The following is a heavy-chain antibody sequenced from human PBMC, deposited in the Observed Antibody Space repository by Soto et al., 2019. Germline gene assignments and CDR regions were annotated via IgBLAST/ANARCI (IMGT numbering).Heavy chain of an antibody. V-gene: IGHV4-59*01. CDR1: GGSISSYY. Sequence: SETLSLTCTVSGGSISSYYWSWIRQPPGKGLEWIGYIYYSGSTNYNPSLKSRVTISVDTSKNQFSLKLSSVTAADTAVYYCAREAGIAAAGAFDIWGQGTMVTVSS. D-gene: IGHD6-13*01. J-gene: IGHJ3*02. CDR3: AREAGIAAAGAFDI. CDR2: IYYSGST.